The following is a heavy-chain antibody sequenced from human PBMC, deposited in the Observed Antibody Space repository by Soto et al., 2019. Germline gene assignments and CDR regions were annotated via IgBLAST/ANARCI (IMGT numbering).Heavy chain of an antibody. Sequence: SETLSLTCTVSGGSISSYYWSWIRQPPGKGLEWIGYIYYSGSTNYNPSLKSRVTISVDTSKNQFSLKLSSVTAADTAVYYCARLVESGYDFETERYFDYWGQGTLVTVSS. D-gene: IGHD5-12*01. J-gene: IGHJ4*02. V-gene: IGHV4-59*01. CDR1: GGSISSYY. CDR2: IYYSGST. CDR3: ARLVESGYDFETERYFDY.